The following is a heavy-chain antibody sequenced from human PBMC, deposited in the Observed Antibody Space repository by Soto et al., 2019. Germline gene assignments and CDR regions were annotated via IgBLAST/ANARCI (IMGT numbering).Heavy chain of an antibody. CDR2: IYYSGST. CDR1: GGSSTTYY. V-gene: IGHV4-59*01. Sequence: SETRSVTCTVAGGSSTTYYWSRIRQPPGKGLEGIGYIYYSGSTNYNPSLKSRVTISVDTSTNQFSLKLSSVTAADTAVYYCARDPQAYYYVSSGALTRGGTAFDSWGQGTTVTVSS. J-gene: IGHJ3*02. CDR3: ARDPQAYYYVSSGALTRGGTAFDS. D-gene: IGHD3-22*01.